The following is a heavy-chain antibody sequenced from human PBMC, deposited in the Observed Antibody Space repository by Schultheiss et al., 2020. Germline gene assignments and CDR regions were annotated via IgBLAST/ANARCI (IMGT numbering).Heavy chain of an antibody. Sequence: GGSLRLSCTASGFTFSDYVMHWVRQAPGEGLEWVAVISYDGSNKYYADSVKGRFTISRDNSKNTLYLQMNSLRAEDTAVYYCARESGSGSYTWGQGTLVTGSS. CDR3: ARESGSGSYT. CDR2: ISYDGSNK. J-gene: IGHJ5*02. CDR1: GFTFSDYV. V-gene: IGHV3-30*19. D-gene: IGHD1-26*01.